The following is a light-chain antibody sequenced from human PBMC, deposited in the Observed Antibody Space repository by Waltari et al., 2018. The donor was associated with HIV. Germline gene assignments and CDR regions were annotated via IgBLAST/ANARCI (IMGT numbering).Light chain of an antibody. CDR1: SSDVGGYNY. CDR2: DVN. CDR3: CSYADKYTWV. J-gene: IGLJ3*02. Sequence: QSALTQPRSMSGSPGQSVTISCPRTSSDVGGYNYVSWYQQHPGKAPKLMIVDVNKRPSGVPDRFSGSKSGNTASLTISGLQAEDEADYYCCSYADKYTWVFGGGTKLAVL. V-gene: IGLV2-11*01.